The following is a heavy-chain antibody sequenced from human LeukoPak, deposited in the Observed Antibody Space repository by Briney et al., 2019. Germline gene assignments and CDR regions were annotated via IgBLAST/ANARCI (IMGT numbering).Heavy chain of an antibody. J-gene: IGHJ5*02. Sequence: ASVKVSCKASGYTFTGYYMHWVRQAPGQGLEWMGWINPNSGGTNYAQKFQGRVTMTRGTSISTAYMELSRLRSDDTAVYYCARDPRLLWFGDGGPENWFDPWGQGTLVTVSS. CDR1: GYTFTGYY. D-gene: IGHD3-10*01. CDR2: INPNSGGT. CDR3: ARDPRLLWFGDGGPENWFDP. V-gene: IGHV1-2*02.